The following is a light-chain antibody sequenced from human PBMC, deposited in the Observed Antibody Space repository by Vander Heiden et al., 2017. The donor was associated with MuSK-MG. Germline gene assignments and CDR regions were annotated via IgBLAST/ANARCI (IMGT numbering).Light chain of an antibody. J-gene: IGKJ4*01. CDR3: QQRVDGPLT. CDR1: QSVSNP. Sequence: EIVLTLSPGPLSLSPGARATLSCRASQSVSNPFGSFPQTPGPAPRLLIEDASDRATGIPARLSGSGSGTDFTLTITSLEPEDFAVYYCQQRVDGPLTFGGGTKVEVK. CDR2: DAS. V-gene: IGKV3-11*01.